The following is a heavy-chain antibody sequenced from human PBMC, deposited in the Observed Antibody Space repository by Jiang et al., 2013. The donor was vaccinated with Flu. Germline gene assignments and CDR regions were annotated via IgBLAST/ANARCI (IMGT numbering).Heavy chain of an antibody. V-gene: IGHV1-24*01. CDR2: FGPEDGKT. D-gene: IGHD3-3*01. Sequence: SGAEVKKPGASVKVSCKVSGYTLTELSLHWVRQGPGKGLEWMGGFGPEDGKTINAQKFQGRVILTEDTSTDTAYMELSSLRSEDTAVYYCATGTRGKDYDFWSGYYSDYWGQGTVVTVSS. CDR3: ATGTRGKDYDFWSGYYSDY. J-gene: IGHJ4*02. CDR1: GYTLTELS.